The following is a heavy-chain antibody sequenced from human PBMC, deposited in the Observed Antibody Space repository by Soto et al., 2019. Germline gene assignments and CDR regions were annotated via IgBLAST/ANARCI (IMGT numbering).Heavy chain of an antibody. CDR2: IYHSGST. CDR1: GGSISSGGYS. CDR3: ASREAEYSSSFLRAPFDP. D-gene: IGHD6-6*01. V-gene: IGHV4-30-2*01. Sequence: QLQLQESGSGLVKPSQTLSLTCAVSGGSISSGGYSWSWIRQPPGKGLEWIGYIYHSGSTYYNPSLKRRVTISVDRSKNQFSLKLSSVTAADTAVYYCASREAEYSSSFLRAPFDPWGQGTLVTVSS. J-gene: IGHJ5*02.